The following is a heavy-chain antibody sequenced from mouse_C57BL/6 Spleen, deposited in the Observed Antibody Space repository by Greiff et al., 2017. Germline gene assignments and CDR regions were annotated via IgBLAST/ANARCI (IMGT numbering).Heavy chain of an antibody. J-gene: IGHJ2*01. V-gene: IGHV1-69*01. Sequence: QVQLQQPGAELVMPGASVKLSCKASGYTFTSYWMHWVKQRPGQGLEWIGEIDPSDSYTNYNQKFKGKSTLTVDKSSSTAYMQLSSLTSEDSAVYYCARSQLRLRYYFDYWGQGTTLTVSS. CDR1: GYTFTSYW. CDR2: IDPSDSYT. D-gene: IGHD3-2*02. CDR3: ARSQLRLRYYFDY.